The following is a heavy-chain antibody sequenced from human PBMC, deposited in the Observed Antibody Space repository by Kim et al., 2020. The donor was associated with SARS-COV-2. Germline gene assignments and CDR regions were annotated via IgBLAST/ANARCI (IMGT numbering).Heavy chain of an antibody. Sequence: GGSLRLSCAASGFTFSSYGMHWVRQAPGKGLEWVAVISYDGSNKYYADSVKGRFTISRDNSKNTLYLQMNSLRAEDTAVYYCAKAPHYYGSGSYYNPLDYWGQGTLVTVSS. J-gene: IGHJ4*02. CDR1: GFTFSSYG. CDR2: ISYDGSNK. CDR3: AKAPHYYGSGSYYNPLDY. V-gene: IGHV3-30*18. D-gene: IGHD3-10*01.